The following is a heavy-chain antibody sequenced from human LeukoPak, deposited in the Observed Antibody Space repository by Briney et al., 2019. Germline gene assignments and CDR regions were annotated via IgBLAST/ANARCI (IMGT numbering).Heavy chain of an antibody. D-gene: IGHD6-6*01. CDR2: IQSKTDGGTT. Sequence: GGSLRLSCAASGFTFSYTWMTWVRQAPGKGLECVGFIQSKTDGGTTDSATPVKGRFTVSRDDSKNTLYLQMNSLKTEDTAVYYCTTWSSQFDYWGQGTLVTVSS. V-gene: IGHV3-15*01. J-gene: IGHJ4*02. CDR1: GFTFSYTW. CDR3: TTWSSQFDY.